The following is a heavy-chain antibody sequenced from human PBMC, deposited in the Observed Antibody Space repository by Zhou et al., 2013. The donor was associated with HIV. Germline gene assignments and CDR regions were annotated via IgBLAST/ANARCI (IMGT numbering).Heavy chain of an antibody. D-gene: IGHD3-10*01. Sequence: QVVQSGPEVKKPGASVKVSCKASGYRFIMYGVGWVRQAPGQGLEWMGWISVHNGNTNYAQKLQGRLTMTTDTSTTTAYMELSSLTSDDTAVYYCARVSAGSGTIHYFLDHWGQGTLVTVSS. CDR3: ARVSAGSGTIHYFLDH. J-gene: IGHJ4*02. V-gene: IGHV1-18*01. CDR2: ISVHNGNT. CDR1: GYRFIMYG.